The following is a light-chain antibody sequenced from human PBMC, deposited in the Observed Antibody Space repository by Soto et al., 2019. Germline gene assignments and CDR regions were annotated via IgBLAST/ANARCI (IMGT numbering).Light chain of an antibody. Sequence: QSALTQPASVSGSPGQSITISCTGTSSDVGGYNYVSWYQQHPGKAPKLMIYEVSNRPSEVSNRFSGSKSGNTASLTISGLQAEDEADYYCRSYTSSSTRVFGGGTKLTVL. CDR3: RSYTSSSTRV. V-gene: IGLV2-14*01. CDR2: EVS. CDR1: SSDVGGYNY. J-gene: IGLJ3*02.